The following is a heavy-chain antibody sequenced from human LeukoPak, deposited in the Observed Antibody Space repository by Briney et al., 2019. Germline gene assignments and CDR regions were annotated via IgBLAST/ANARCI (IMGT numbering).Heavy chain of an antibody. V-gene: IGHV4-39*07. CDR1: GGSISSSSYY. Sequence: PSETLSLTCTVSGGSISSSSYYWGWIRQPPGKGLEWIGSIYYSGSTYYNPSLKSRVTISVDTSKNQFSLKLSSVTAADTAVYYCARGHQLPAYYMDVWGKGTTVTVSS. CDR2: IYYSGST. D-gene: IGHD5-24*01. J-gene: IGHJ6*03. CDR3: ARGHQLPAYYMDV.